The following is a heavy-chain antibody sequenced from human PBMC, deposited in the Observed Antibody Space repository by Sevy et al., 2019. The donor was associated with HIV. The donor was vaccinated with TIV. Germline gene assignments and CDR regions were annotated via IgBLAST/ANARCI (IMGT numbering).Heavy chain of an antibody. D-gene: IGHD4-17*01. CDR2: IRSKAYGGTT. CDR1: GFTFGDYA. Sequence: GGSLRLSCTASGFTFGDYAMSWFRQPPGKGLEWVGFIRSKAYGGTTEYAASVKGRFTISRDDSKSIAYLQMNSLKTEDTTVYYCTRKNYGGNSDFDYWGQGTLVTVSS. J-gene: IGHJ4*02. V-gene: IGHV3-49*03. CDR3: TRKNYGGNSDFDY.